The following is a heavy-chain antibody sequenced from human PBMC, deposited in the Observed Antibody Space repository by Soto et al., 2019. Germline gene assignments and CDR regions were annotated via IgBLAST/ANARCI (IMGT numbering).Heavy chain of an antibody. V-gene: IGHV3-33*01. CDR2: IWYDGSNK. CDR3: ARGSVQADFWSGYYTSDFDY. CDR1: GFTFSSYG. D-gene: IGHD3-3*01. Sequence: GESLKISCAASGFTFSSYGMHWVRQAPGKGLEWVAVIWYDGSNKYYADSVKGRFTISRDNSKNTLYLQMNSLRAEDTAVYYCARGSVQADFWSGYYTSDFDYWGQGTLVTVSS. J-gene: IGHJ4*02.